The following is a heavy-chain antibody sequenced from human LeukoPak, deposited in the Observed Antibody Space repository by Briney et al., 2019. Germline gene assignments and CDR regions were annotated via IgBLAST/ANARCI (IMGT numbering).Heavy chain of an antibody. CDR2: INHSGST. D-gene: IGHD3-10*01. CDR3: ARGAMVRGIITYYYYYYMDV. J-gene: IGHJ6*03. Sequence: SETLSLTCAVYGGSFSGYYRSWIRQPPGKGLEWIGEINHSGSTNYNPSLKSRVTISVDTSKNQFSLKLSSVTAADTAVYYCARGAMVRGIITYYYYYYMDVWGKGTTVTVSS. V-gene: IGHV4-34*01. CDR1: GGSFSGYY.